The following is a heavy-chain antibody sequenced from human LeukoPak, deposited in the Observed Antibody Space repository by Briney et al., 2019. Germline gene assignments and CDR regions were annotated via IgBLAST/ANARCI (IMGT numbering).Heavy chain of an antibody. Sequence: GGSLRLSCAASGFTLSDYYMDWVRQAPGKGLEWVGRIRNKANSYTSEYAASVKGIFTISRDDSKNSLYLQMNSLKTEDTAVYYCTRRAVAGALDYWSQGTLVTVSS. CDR3: TRRAVAGALDY. D-gene: IGHD6-13*01. CDR1: GFTLSDYY. CDR2: IRNKANSYTS. J-gene: IGHJ4*02. V-gene: IGHV3-72*01.